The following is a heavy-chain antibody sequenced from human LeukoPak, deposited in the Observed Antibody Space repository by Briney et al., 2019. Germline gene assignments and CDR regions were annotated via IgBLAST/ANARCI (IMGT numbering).Heavy chain of an antibody. D-gene: IGHD3-10*01. V-gene: IGHV4-59*01. CDR2: IYYSGST. CDR1: GGSISSYY. J-gene: IGHJ4*02. CDR3: ARGFMGHRGFDY. Sequence: PSETLSLTCTVSGGSISSYYWSWIRQPPGKGLEWIGYIYYSGSTNYNPSLKSRVTISVDTSKNQFSLKLSSVTAADTAVYYCARGFMGHRGFDYWGQGTLVTVSP.